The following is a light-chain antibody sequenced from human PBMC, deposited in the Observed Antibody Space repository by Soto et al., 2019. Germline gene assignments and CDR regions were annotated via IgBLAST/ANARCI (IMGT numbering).Light chain of an antibody. V-gene: IGLV2-8*01. CDR3: SSYAGSNNLV. Sequence: GTSSDVGGYNYVSWYQQHPGKAPKLMIYEVSKRPSGVPDRFSGSKSGNTAPLTVSGLQGEDEADYYCSSYAGSNNLVFGGGTKLTVL. J-gene: IGLJ2*01. CDR2: EVS. CDR1: SSDVGGYNY.